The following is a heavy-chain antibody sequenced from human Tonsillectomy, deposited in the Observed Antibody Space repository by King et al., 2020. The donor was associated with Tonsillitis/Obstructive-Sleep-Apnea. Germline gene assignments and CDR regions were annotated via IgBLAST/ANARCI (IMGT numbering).Heavy chain of an antibody. D-gene: IGHD2-8*01. CDR3: ARGLMVYAIIGESSYFDY. Sequence: VQLVESGGGVVQPGRSLRLSCAASGFTFSSYAIHWVRQAPGKGLEWVAIISYDVSNEYYADSVKGRFTISRDNSKNTLYLQMNSLRPEDTAEYYCARGLMVYAIIGESSYFDYWGQGTLVTVSS. CDR1: GFTFSSYA. CDR2: ISYDVSNE. V-gene: IGHV3-30*04. J-gene: IGHJ4*02.